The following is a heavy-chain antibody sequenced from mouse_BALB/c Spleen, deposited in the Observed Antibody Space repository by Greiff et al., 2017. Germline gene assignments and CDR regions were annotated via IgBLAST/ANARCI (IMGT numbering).Heavy chain of an antibody. D-gene: IGHD1-1*01. V-gene: IGHV1-69*01. CDR2: IDTSDSYT. J-gene: IGHJ2*01. CDR3: ARKTTVFDY. CDR1: GYTFTDYW. Sequence: VQLQQPGAELVMPGASVKMSCKASGYTFTDYWMHWVKQRPGQGLEWIGAIDTSDSYTSYNQKFKGKATLTVDESSSTAYMQLSSLTSEDSAVYYCARKTTVFDYWGQGTTLTVSS.